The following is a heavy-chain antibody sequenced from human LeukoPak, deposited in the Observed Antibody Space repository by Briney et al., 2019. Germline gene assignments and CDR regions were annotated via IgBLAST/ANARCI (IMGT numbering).Heavy chain of an antibody. CDR2: IYYSGST. CDR3: ARSPSFMVRGVSWFDP. D-gene: IGHD3-10*01. J-gene: IGHJ5*02. CDR1: GGSISSYY. V-gene: IGHV4-59*08. Sequence: PSETLSLTCTVSGGSISSYYWSWIRQPPGKGLEWIGYIYYSGSTNYNPSLKSRVTISVDTSKNQFSLKLSSVTAADTAVYYCARSPSFMVRGVSWFDPWGQGTLVTVSS.